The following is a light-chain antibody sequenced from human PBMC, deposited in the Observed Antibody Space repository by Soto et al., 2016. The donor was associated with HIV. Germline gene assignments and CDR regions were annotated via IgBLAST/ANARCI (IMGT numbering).Light chain of an antibody. V-gene: IGKV1-39*01. CDR1: QGIGRF. CDR2: DAS. CDR3: QQYYSFPYT. Sequence: DIQMTQSPSSLSASVGDRVTITCRASQGIGRFLNWYQQIAGKAPNLLIYDASTLQSGVPSRFSGSGSGTDFTLIISSLQPEDFATYYCQQYYSFPYTFGQGTKLEIK. J-gene: IGKJ2*01.